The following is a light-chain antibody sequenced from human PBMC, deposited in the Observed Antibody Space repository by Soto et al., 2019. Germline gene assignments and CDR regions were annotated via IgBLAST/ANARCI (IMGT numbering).Light chain of an antibody. CDR2: GAS. CDR1: QSVSSSY. J-gene: IGKJ4*01. V-gene: IGKV3-20*01. Sequence: EIVLTQSPGTLSLSPGERATLSCRASQSVSSSYVAWYQQKPGQAPRLLIYGASSRATGIPDRFSGSGSGTDFTLTISRLEPEDFAVDYCQQYCSSPLTFGGGTKVEIK. CDR3: QQYCSSPLT.